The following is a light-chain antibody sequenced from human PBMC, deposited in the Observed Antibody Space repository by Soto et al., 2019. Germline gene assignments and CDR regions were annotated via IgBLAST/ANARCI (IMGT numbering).Light chain of an antibody. Sequence: DIQMTQSPSSLSASVGDRVTITCRASQGISNFLAWYQQKPGKVPKLLISAASTLQSGVPSRFSGSGSGTDFTLTITSLQPEYVATYYCQKYSSVITFGQGTRLEMK. CDR2: AAS. CDR1: QGISNF. CDR3: QKYSSVIT. V-gene: IGKV1-27*01. J-gene: IGKJ5*01.